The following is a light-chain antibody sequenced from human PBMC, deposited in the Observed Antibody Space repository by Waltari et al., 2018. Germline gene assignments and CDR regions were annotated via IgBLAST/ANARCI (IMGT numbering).Light chain of an antibody. Sequence: DIVMTQSPDSLAVSLGERATINCKSSQSVLYSSNNKKYLAWYQQKPGQPPKLLIYWASTRESGVPDRFSGSGSGTEFTLTISSLQAEDVAVYYCQQYYSTPPTFGQGTKVEIK. CDR1: QSVLYSSNNKKY. CDR3: QQYYSTPPT. J-gene: IGKJ1*01. CDR2: WAS. V-gene: IGKV4-1*01.